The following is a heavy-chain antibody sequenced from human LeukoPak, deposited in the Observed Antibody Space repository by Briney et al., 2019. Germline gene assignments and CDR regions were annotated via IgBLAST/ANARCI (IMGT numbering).Heavy chain of an antibody. CDR3: ARATVADYYFDY. Sequence: KSSETLSLTCTVSGGSISSYYWSWIRQPPGKGLEWIGYIYYSGSTNYNPSLKSRVTISVDTSKNQFSLKLSSVTAADTAVYYCARATVADYYFDYWGQGTLVTVSS. V-gene: IGHV4-59*01. J-gene: IGHJ4*02. CDR1: GGSISSYY. D-gene: IGHD2-15*01. CDR2: IYYSGST.